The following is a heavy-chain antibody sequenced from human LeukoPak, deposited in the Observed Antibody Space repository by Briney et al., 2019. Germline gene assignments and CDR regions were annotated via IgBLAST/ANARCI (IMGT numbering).Heavy chain of an antibody. J-gene: IGHJ4*02. V-gene: IGHV1-2*02. Sequence: ASVKVSCKVSGYTLTELSMHWVRQAPGQGLEWMGWINPNSGGTNFAQKFQGRVTMTRDTSISTAYMELNRLRSEDTAVYYCARDLYYGSGSYSYWGQGTLVTVSS. D-gene: IGHD3-10*01. CDR2: INPNSGGT. CDR1: GYTLTELS. CDR3: ARDLYYGSGSYSY.